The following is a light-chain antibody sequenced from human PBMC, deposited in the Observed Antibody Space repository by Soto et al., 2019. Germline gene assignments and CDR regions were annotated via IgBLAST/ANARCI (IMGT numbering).Light chain of an antibody. CDR2: GSS. Sequence: EIVMTQSPATLSVSPGERATLSCRASQSISSNLAWYQQTPGQALRLLIYGSSTRATGIPARFTGSGSGTEFTLTISSLQSEDFAVYYCQQYDNWPQTFGQGTKVEIK. CDR1: QSISSN. J-gene: IGKJ1*01. CDR3: QQYDNWPQT. V-gene: IGKV3-15*01.